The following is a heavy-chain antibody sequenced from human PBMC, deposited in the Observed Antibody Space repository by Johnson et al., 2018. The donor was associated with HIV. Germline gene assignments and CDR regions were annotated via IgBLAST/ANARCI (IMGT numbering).Heavy chain of an antibody. Sequence: QVQLVESGGGVVQPGGSLRLSCAASGFTFSSYGMHWVRQAPGKGLEWVAFIRYDGSNKYYADSVKGRFTISRDNSKNTLYLQMNTLRVGDTAVAYCSRESSAWGGDSVGYGLDIWGQVTIVTVSS. CDR1: GFTFSSYG. D-gene: IGHD5-18*01. CDR3: SRESSAWGGDSVGYGLDI. V-gene: IGHV3-30*02. CDR2: IRYDGSNK. J-gene: IGHJ3*02.